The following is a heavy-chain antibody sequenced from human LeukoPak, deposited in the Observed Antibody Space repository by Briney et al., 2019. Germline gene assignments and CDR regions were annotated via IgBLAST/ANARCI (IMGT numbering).Heavy chain of an antibody. Sequence: SETLSLTCTVSGGSISSYYWSWIRQPPGKGLEWIVYIYYSGSTNYNPSLKSRVTISVDTSKNQFSLKLSSVTAADTAVYYCARGPPGHILGVVVPAAISGFDPWGQGTLVTVSS. D-gene: IGHD2-2*01. V-gene: IGHV4-59*01. CDR3: ARGPPGHILGVVVPAAISGFDP. CDR1: GGSISSYY. CDR2: IYYSGST. J-gene: IGHJ5*02.